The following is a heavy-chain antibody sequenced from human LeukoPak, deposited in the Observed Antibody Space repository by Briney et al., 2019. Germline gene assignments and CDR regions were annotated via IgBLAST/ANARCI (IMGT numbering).Heavy chain of an antibody. J-gene: IGHJ2*01. D-gene: IGHD2-8*01. CDR1: GFTFSSYW. V-gene: IGHV3-7*01. CDR3: ARERNAGPWYSDV. CDR2: IKQDGSAK. Sequence: PGGSLRLSCAASGFTFSSYWMSWVRQAPGKGLEWVANIKQDGSAKNYGDSVKGRFTISRDNAKNSLYLQMNSLRVEDTAVYYCARERNAGPWYSDVWGRGTLVSVSS.